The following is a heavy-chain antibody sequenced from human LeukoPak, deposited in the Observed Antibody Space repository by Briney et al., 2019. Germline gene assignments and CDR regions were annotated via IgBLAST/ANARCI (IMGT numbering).Heavy chain of an antibody. CDR1: GYTFTSYG. Sequence: GASVKVSCKASGYTFTSYGISWVRQAPGQGLEWMGWISAYNGNTNYAQKLQGRVTMTTDTSTSTAYMELRSLRSDDTAVYYCARGSRLLWFGELLPWGQGTLVTVSS. J-gene: IGHJ5*02. CDR2: ISAYNGNT. D-gene: IGHD3-10*01. CDR3: ARGSRLLWFGELLP. V-gene: IGHV1-18*01.